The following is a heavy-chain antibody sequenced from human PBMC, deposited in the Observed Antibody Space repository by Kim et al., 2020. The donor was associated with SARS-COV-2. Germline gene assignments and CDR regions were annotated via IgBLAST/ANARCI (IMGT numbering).Heavy chain of an antibody. CDR2: INRDGSEA. D-gene: IGHD3-10*01. Sequence: GGSLRLSCSASGFTFDIYWMTWVRQAPGKGLEWVANINRDGSEAYYVDSVKGRFTISRDNAKNSVSLHMSSLRGDDTAVYYCARHRLISTMIRGVYYYHYNMDGWGQGTTVTVSS. CDR1: GFTFDIYW. CDR3: ARHRLISTMIRGVYYYHYNMDG. J-gene: IGHJ6*02. V-gene: IGHV3-7*01.